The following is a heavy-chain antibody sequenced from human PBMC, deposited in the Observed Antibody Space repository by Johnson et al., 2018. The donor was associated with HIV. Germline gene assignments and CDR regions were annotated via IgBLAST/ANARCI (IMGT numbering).Heavy chain of an antibody. CDR3: SSERPGYGGHEAFDL. D-gene: IGHD4-23*01. V-gene: IGHV3-11*04. CDR1: GFTFSDYY. J-gene: IGHJ3*01. CDR2: ISSSGSTI. Sequence: QVQLVESGGGLVKPGGSLRLSCAASGFTFSDYYMSWIRQAPGKGLEWVSYISSSGSTIYYADSVKGRCTISRDNSKNTLYLQMNSLRAEDTAVYHCSSERPGYGGHEAFDLWGQGTMVTGSS.